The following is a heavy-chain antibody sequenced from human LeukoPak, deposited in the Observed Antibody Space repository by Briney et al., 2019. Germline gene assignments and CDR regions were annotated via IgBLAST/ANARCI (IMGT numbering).Heavy chain of an antibody. V-gene: IGHV1-2*02. CDR1: GYTFTGYY. CDR2: INPNSGGT. CDR3: ARDWVTMVRGGRSIDY. Sequence: ASVKVSCKASGYTFTGYYMHWVRQAPGQGLEWMGWINPNSGGTNYAQKLQGRVTMTRDTSISTAYMELSRLRSDDTAVYYCARDWVTMVRGGRSIDYWGQGTLVTVSS. D-gene: IGHD3-10*01. J-gene: IGHJ4*02.